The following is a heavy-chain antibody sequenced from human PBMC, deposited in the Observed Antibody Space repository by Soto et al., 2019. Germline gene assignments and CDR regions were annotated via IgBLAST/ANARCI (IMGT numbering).Heavy chain of an antibody. CDR2: IYYSGST. J-gene: IGHJ2*01. V-gene: IGHV4-59*12. CDR3: ARLGAVAGGGPTDHYFDL. CDR1: GDSISGYY. D-gene: IGHD6-19*01. Sequence: QVQLQESGPGLVKPSETLSLTCTVSGDSISGYYWSWVRQPPGKGLEWIAYIYYSGSTNYNPSLQRRVTISVDTSKNQFSLRLSSVTAADTAVSYCARLGAVAGGGPTDHYFDLWGRGTLVTVSS.